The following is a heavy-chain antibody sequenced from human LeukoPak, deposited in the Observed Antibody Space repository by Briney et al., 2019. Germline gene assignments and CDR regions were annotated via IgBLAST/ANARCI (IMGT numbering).Heavy chain of an antibody. D-gene: IGHD2-2*01. Sequence: GGSLRLSCAASGFTFSQYWMSWVRQAPGKGLEWVGRIKSKTDGGTTDYAAPVKGRFTISRDDSKNTLYLQMNSLKTEDTAVYYCTTFIVVVPAAIKDYWGQGTLVTVSS. CDR3: TTFIVVVPAAIKDY. J-gene: IGHJ4*02. V-gene: IGHV3-15*01. CDR1: GFTFSQYW. CDR2: IKSKTDGGTT.